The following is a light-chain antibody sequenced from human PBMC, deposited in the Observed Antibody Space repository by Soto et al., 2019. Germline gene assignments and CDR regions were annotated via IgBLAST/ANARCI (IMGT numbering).Light chain of an antibody. CDR3: QQYDFYWT. CDR1: QSIGSG. J-gene: IGKJ1*01. CDR2: KAS. V-gene: IGKV1-5*03. Sequence: DIQMTQYPSTLSASVGDRVTITCRASQSIGSGLAWYQKKPGKAPKLLIYKASTLESGVPLRFSGSGSGTEVTLSITSLQPNDFATYYCQQYDFYWTFGQGTKVEIK.